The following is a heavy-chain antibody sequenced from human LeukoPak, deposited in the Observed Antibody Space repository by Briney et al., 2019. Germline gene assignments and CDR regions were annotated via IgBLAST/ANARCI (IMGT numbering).Heavy chain of an antibody. CDR3: ARSQDRRITIFGVVTNWFDP. Sequence: ASQTLSLTCTVSGGSISSGSYYWSWIRQPAGKGLEWIGRIYTSGSTNYNPSLKSRVTISVDTSKNQFSLKLSSVTAADTAVYYCARSQDRRITIFGVVTNWFDPWGRGTLVTVSS. V-gene: IGHV4-61*02. CDR1: GGSISSGSYY. J-gene: IGHJ5*02. D-gene: IGHD3-3*01. CDR2: IYTSGST.